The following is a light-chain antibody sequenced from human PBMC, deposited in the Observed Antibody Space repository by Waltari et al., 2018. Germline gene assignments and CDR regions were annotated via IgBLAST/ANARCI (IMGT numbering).Light chain of an antibody. J-gene: IGKJ1*01. CDR2: DAS. V-gene: IGKV1-5*01. CDR3: QQYLLFWT. CDR1: QTINGW. Sequence: DIQMTQSPSTLSASVGERVTITCRASQTINGWLAWYQQKPGKAPELLIHDASTLESGVPPRFSGSGSGTEFTLTISSVQPEDVATYYCQQYLLFWTFGQGTRVEIK.